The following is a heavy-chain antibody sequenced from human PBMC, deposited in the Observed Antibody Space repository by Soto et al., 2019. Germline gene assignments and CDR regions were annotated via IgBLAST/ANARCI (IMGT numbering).Heavy chain of an antibody. CDR3: AKDLTSDSSGYWPYGMDV. CDR2: ISGSGGST. V-gene: IGHV3-23*01. J-gene: IGHJ6*02. Sequence: PGGSLRLSXAASGFTFSSYAMSWVRQAPGKGLEWVSAISGSGGSTYYADSVKGRFTISRDNSKNTLYLQMNSLRAEDTAVYYCAKDLTSDSSGYWPYGMDVWGQGTTVTVSS. CDR1: GFTFSSYA. D-gene: IGHD3-22*01.